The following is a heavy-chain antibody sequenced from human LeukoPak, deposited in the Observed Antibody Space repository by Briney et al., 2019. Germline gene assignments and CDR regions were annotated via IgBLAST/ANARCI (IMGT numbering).Heavy chain of an antibody. CDR1: GFTFSSYS. CDR3: AKDRQDHYGSGSSSDY. D-gene: IGHD3-10*01. Sequence: GGSLRLSCAASGFTFSSYSMNWVRQAPGKGLEWVSSISSNSSYIYYADSVKGRFTISRDNSKNTLYLQMNSLRPEDTAVYYCAKDRQDHYGSGSSSDYWGQGTLVTVSS. V-gene: IGHV3-21*01. CDR2: ISSNSSYI. J-gene: IGHJ4*02.